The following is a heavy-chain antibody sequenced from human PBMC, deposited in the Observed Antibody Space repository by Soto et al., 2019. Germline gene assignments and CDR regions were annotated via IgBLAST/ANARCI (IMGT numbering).Heavy chain of an antibody. CDR2: ISAYNGNT. CDR3: ARSQKYCSSTSCWVDY. Sequence: ASGEVSCQASGYTFTSYGISWGGQAPGQGLEWMGWISAYNGNTNYAQKLQGRVTMTTDTSTSTAYMELRSLRSDDTAVYYCARSQKYCSSTSCWVDYWGQGTLVTVSS. V-gene: IGHV1-18*01. CDR1: GYTFTSYG. J-gene: IGHJ4*02. D-gene: IGHD2-2*01.